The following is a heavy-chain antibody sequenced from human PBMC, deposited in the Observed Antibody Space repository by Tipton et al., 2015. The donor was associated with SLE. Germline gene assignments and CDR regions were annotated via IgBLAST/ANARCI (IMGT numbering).Heavy chain of an antibody. CDR1: GGSISSYY. CDR3: ARERPAVGVDALDI. J-gene: IGHJ3*02. V-gene: IGHV4-39*07. CDR2: IYYSGST. Sequence: TLSLTCTVSGGSISSYYWGWIRQPPGKGLEWIGSIYYSGSTYYNPSLKSRVTISVDTSKNQFSLRLSSVTAADTAVYFCARERPAVGVDALDIWGQGTMVTVSS. D-gene: IGHD6-19*01.